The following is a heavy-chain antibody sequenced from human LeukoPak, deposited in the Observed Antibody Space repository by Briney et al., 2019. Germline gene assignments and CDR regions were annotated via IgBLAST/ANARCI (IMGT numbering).Heavy chain of an antibody. CDR3: ARDFRGVGITMVRGVPAI. D-gene: IGHD3-10*01. CDR2: ISSSGSTI. V-gene: IGHV3-11*01. Sequence: PGGSLRLSCAASGFTFSDYYMSWIRQAPGKGLEWVSYISSSGSTIYYADSVKGRFTISRDNAKNSLYLQMNSLRAEDTALYYCARDFRGVGITMVRGVPAIWGQGTMVTVSS. CDR1: GFTFSDYY. J-gene: IGHJ3*02.